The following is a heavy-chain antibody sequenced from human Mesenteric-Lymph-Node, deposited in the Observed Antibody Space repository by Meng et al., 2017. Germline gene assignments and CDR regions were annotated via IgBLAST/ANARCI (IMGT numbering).Heavy chain of an antibody. CDR1: GFNFDDRV. CDR2: IKQDGSEK. V-gene: IGHV3-7*01. CDR3: ARVAGSYGSLGYGMDV. J-gene: IGHJ6*02. Sequence: GESLKISCAASGFNFDDRVMSWVRQSPGKGLAWVANIKQDGSEKYYVDSVKGRFTISRDNAKNSLYLQMNSLSAEDTAVYYCARVAGSYGSLGYGMDVWGQGTTVTVSS. D-gene: IGHD5-18*01.